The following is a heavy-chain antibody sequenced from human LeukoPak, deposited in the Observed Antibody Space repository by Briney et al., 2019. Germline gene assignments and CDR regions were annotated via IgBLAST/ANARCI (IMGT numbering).Heavy chain of an antibody. V-gene: IGHV3-33*01. D-gene: IGHD2-15*01. Sequence: GGSLRLSCAASGFTFSSYGMHWVRQAPGKGLEWVAVIWYDGSNKYYADSVKGRFTISRDNSKNALYLQMNSLRAEDTAVYYCARDGGVVVAATGCYGMDVWGQGTTVTVSS. CDR3: ARDGGVVVAATGCYGMDV. CDR1: GFTFSSYG. J-gene: IGHJ6*02. CDR2: IWYDGSNK.